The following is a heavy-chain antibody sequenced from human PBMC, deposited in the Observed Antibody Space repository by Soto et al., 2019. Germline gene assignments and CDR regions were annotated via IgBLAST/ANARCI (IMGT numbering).Heavy chain of an antibody. CDR2: IYSNGDT. CDR1: SDSMNSGGYY. V-gene: IGHV4-31*03. D-gene: IGHD6-6*01. Sequence: TLSLTCSVSSDSMNSGGYYWSWIRQHPGKGLEWIGYIYSNGDTYYNPSHKSRVTISVDTSKNQFSLNLTSVTAADTAVYYCARRGGSSSGYYYYAMDVWGKGTTVTVSS. CDR3: ARRGGSSSGYYYYAMDV. J-gene: IGHJ6*04.